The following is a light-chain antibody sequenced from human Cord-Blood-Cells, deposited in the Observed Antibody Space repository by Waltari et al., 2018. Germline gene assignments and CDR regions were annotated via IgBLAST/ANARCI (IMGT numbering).Light chain of an antibody. J-gene: IGKJ2*03. Sequence: EIVMTQSPATLSVSPGERATLSCRASQSVSSNLAWYQQKPGQAPRLLSYVASTRATCIPARFRGSGSGTEFTLTISSLQSEDFAVYYCQQYNNWPYSFGQGTKLEIK. CDR2: VAS. V-gene: IGKV3-15*01. CDR3: QQYNNWPYS. CDR1: QSVSSN.